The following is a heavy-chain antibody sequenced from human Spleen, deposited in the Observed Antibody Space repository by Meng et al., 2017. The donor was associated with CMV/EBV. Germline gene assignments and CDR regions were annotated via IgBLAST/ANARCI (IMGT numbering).Heavy chain of an antibody. D-gene: IGHD6-13*01. CDR3: VRDLPAGNSNSWYALGY. CDR2: ISGGSDYI. J-gene: IGHJ4*02. CDR1: GFNFSIYT. Sequence: GGSLRLSCAASGFNFSIYTMNWVRQAPGKGLEWVSSISGGSDYIYYADSVKGRFTISRDNAKKSVFLQMNSLRGEDTAVYYCVRDLPAGNSNSWYALGYWGQGALVTVSS. V-gene: IGHV3-21*01.